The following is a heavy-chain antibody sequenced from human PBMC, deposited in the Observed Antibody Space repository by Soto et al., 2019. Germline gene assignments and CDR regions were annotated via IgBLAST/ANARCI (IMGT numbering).Heavy chain of an antibody. V-gene: IGHV3-66*01. CDR3: ARDDVLCVGGRWEGIDLDA. D-gene: IGHD2-15*01. CDR2: IQSGGPT. J-gene: IGHJ6*04. CDR1: GFTVSSKY. Sequence: GGSLRLSCAASGFTVSSKYMSWVRQAPGKGLEWVSLIQSGGPTYYADSVKGRFTISRDTSENTVHLQMDSLRAEDTAVYYCARDDVLCVGGRWEGIDLDALGKENTVTVSS.